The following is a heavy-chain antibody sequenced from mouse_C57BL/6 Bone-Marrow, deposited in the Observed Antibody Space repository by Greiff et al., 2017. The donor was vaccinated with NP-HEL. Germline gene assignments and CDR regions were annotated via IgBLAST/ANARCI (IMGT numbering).Heavy chain of an antibody. J-gene: IGHJ2*01. CDR2: IYPGDGDT. CDR1: GYTFSTSW. D-gene: IGHD1-1*02. V-gene: IGHV1-82*01. CDR3: ARGESWGGFFDY. Sequence: QVQLQQSGPELVKPGASVKISCKASGYTFSTSWMNWMKQRPGKGLEWIGRIYPGDGDTQYSGNFEGKASLTADQSSNTAYMQLSSLTSEDSAVFFCARGESWGGFFDYGGRGTALTVSS.